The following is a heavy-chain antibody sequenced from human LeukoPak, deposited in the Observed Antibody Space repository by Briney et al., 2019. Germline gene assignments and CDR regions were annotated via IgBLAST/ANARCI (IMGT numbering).Heavy chain of an antibody. CDR3: ARQERVVSPFFDY. J-gene: IGHJ4*02. CDR1: GGSISSYY. Sequence: PSETLSLTCTVSGGSISSYYWSWIRQPPGKGLEWIGYIYYSGSTNYNPSLKSRVTISVDTSKNQFSLKLSSVTAADTAVYYRARQERVVSPFFDYWGQGTLVTVSS. V-gene: IGHV4-59*01. CDR2: IYYSGST. D-gene: IGHD3-3*01.